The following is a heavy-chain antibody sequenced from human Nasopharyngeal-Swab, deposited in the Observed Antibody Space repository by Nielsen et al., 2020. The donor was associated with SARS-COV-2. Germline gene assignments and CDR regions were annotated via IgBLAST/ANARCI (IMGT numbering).Heavy chain of an antibody. CDR1: GYTFTSYG. CDR2: ISAYNANT. J-gene: IGHJ4*02. D-gene: IGHD6-19*01. V-gene: IGHV1-18*01. CDR3: ARDDRITSGSLFDY. Sequence: ASVKVSCKPSGYTFTSYGISWVRQAPGQGLEWMGWISAYNANTKNAQKLQGRVTMTTDTSTNTAYMELRSLRSDDTAVYYCARDDRITSGSLFDYWGQGTLVTVSS.